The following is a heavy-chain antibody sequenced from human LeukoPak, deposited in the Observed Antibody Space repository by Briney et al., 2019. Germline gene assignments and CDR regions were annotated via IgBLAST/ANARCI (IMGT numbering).Heavy chain of an antibody. V-gene: IGHV4-59*12. D-gene: IGHD5-24*01. CDR1: GGSISSYY. CDR2: IYYSGST. Sequence: SETLSLTCTVSGGSISSYYWSWIRQPPGKGLEWIGYIYYSGSTNYNPSLKSRVTISVDTSKNQFSLKLSSVTAADTAVYYCARRGGQWAYNYWGQGTLVTVSS. CDR3: ARRGGQWAYNY. J-gene: IGHJ4*02.